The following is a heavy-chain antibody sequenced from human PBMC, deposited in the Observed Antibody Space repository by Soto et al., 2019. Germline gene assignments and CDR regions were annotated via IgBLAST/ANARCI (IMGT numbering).Heavy chain of an antibody. CDR3: ARMFKLGGHSYGCVDV. D-gene: IGHD5-18*01. CDR1: GYTFTTYY. Sequence: ASVKVSCKASGYTFTTYYIHWVRQAPGQGLEWMGLINIGSGSTNYAQKFQGRVSMTRDTSTTTVYMELSSLRSEDTAVYYCARMFKLGGHSYGCVDVWGQGTTVTVSS. V-gene: IGHV1-46*01. CDR2: INIGSGST. J-gene: IGHJ6*02.